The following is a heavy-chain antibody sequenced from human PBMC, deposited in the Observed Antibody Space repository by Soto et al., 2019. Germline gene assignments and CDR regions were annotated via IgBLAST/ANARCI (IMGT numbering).Heavy chain of an antibody. D-gene: IGHD1-26*01. CDR3: ARDTPAKGSYFDY. CDR1: GDSVCSNSVA. CDR2: TYYKSKWYN. J-gene: IGHJ4*02. V-gene: IGHV6-1*01. Sequence: SQTLSLTCAISGDSVCSNSVAWNWIRQSPSRGLEWLGRTYYKSKWYNDYAVSVKSRITINPDTSKNQFSLQLNSVTPEDTAVYYCARDTPAKGSYFDYWGQGTLVTVSS.